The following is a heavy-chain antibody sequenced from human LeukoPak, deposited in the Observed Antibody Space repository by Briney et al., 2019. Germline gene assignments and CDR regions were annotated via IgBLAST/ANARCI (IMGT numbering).Heavy chain of an antibody. CDR3: ARDSPHSAAGTY. Sequence: SETLSLTCTVSGGSISSSSYYWGWIRQPPGKGLEWIGSIYYSGSTYYNPSLKSRVTISVDTSKNQFSLKLSSVTAADTAVYYCARDSPHSAAGTYWGQGTLVTVSS. CDR2: IYYSGST. CDR1: GGSISSSSYY. D-gene: IGHD6-13*01. V-gene: IGHV4-39*02. J-gene: IGHJ4*02.